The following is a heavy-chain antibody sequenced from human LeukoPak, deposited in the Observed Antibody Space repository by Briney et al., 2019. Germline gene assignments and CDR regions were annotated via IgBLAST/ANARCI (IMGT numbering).Heavy chain of an antibody. CDR2: INSAGTTT. Sequence: GGSLRLSCAASGFTFSNYWMHWVRQAPGKGPVWVSRINSAGTTTNYVDSVKGRFTISRDNAKNTLYLQMNSLRVEDTAVYYCARVGFWSGYYTGNYYYMDVWGKGTTVTVSS. V-gene: IGHV3-74*01. CDR1: GFTFSNYW. CDR3: ARVGFWSGYYTGNYYYMDV. D-gene: IGHD3-3*01. J-gene: IGHJ6*03.